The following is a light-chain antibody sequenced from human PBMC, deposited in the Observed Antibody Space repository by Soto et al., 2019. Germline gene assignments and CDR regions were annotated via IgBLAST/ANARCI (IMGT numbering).Light chain of an antibody. J-gene: IGKJ1*01. Sequence: DIQMTQSPSTLSASVGDRVTITCRASQSISSWLAWYQQKPGKAPKLLIYDASSLVSGVPSRFSGSGSGTEFTLTISSLQPDDFATYYCQHYNTYSWTFGQGTKVEIK. CDR3: QHYNTYSWT. CDR2: DAS. CDR1: QSISSW. V-gene: IGKV1-5*01.